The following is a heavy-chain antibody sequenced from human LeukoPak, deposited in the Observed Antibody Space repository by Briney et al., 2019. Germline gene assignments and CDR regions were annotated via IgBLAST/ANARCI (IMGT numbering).Heavy chain of an antibody. J-gene: IGHJ6*02. D-gene: IGHD3-10*01. Sequence: ASVTVSCKASGYTFTSYDINWVRQAPGQGLEWMGWMNPNSGNTGYAQKLQGRVTMTRTTSISTAYMELSSLRSADTAVYYCARDSSGSYYLYYYYYGMDVWGQGTTVTVSS. CDR2: MNPNSGNT. CDR3: ARDSSGSYYLYYYYYGMDV. CDR1: GYTFTSYD. V-gene: IGHV1-8*01.